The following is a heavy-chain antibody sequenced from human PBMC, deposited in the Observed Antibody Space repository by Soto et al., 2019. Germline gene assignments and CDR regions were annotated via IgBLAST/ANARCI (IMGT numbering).Heavy chain of an antibody. CDR1: GGTFSSYT. Sequence: HVQLVQSGAEVKKPGSSVKVSCKASGGTFSSYTITWVRQAPGQGLEWMGRIIPILGIANYAQKFQGRVTITADKYTGTAYMELSSLISEDTAVYYWLKIPHYWGQGTLVTVSS. CDR3: LKIPHY. J-gene: IGHJ4*02. V-gene: IGHV1-69*02. CDR2: IIPILGIA.